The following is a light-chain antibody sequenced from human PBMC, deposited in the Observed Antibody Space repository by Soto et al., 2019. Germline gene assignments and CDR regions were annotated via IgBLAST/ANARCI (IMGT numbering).Light chain of an antibody. CDR2: AAA. J-gene: IGKJ3*01. CDR3: QQSYGVPFS. Sequence: DIQMTQSPSSLSASVRDSVTITCRASQSITTYLNWYQQKPGQAPKLLIYAAARLQSGVPSRFSGSGSGTDFTLTISSLQPEDSATYFCQQSYGVPFSFGPGTKVVI. CDR1: QSITTY. V-gene: IGKV1-39*01.